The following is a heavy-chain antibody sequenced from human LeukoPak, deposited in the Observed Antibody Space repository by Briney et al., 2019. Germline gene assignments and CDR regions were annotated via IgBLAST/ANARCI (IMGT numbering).Heavy chain of an antibody. CDR1: GGSISSYY. CDR2: IFYNGDT. Sequence: PSETLSLTCTVSGGSISSYYWSWVRQPPGKGLEWIGYIFYNGDTKYDPSLKSRVTISLDTSKNKFSLNLSSVTAADTAVYYCARQPSGYYDKSGYYPHYFDYWGQGALVTVSS. D-gene: IGHD3-22*01. J-gene: IGHJ4*02. CDR3: ARQPSGYYDKSGYYPHYFDY. V-gene: IGHV4-59*08.